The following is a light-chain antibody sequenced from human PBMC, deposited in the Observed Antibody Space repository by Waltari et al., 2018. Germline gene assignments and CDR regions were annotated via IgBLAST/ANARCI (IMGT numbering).Light chain of an antibody. CDR1: SSDVGGYAF. Sequence: QSALTQPASVSGSPGQSITISCTGTSSDVGGYAFVSWYQHHPGNAPKLMIYEVSHRPSGVSKRFSGSKSGNTASLTISGLQAEDEANYYCSSYRSSSTLGVFGGGTKLTVL. J-gene: IGLJ3*02. CDR3: SSYRSSSTLGV. V-gene: IGLV2-14*01. CDR2: EVS.